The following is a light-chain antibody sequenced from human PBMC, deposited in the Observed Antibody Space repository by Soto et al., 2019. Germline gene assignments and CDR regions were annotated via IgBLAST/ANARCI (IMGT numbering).Light chain of an antibody. CDR3: SSYTSSSIEYV. J-gene: IGLJ1*01. Sequence: QSALTQPASVSGSPGQSITISCTGTSSDVGGYNYVSWYQQHPGKAPKLMIYEVSNRPSGVSNRFSGSKSGNTASLTISGLQAEDEADYYCSSYTSSSIEYVFGTGTSSPS. CDR1: SSDVGGYNY. CDR2: EVS. V-gene: IGLV2-14*01.